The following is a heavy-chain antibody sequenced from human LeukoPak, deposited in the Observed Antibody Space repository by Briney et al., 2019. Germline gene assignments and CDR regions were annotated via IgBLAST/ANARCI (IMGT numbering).Heavy chain of an antibody. Sequence: PGGSLRLSCAASGFTFSSYWIHWVRQAPGKGLVWVSRINSDGSGTTYAGSVKGRFTISRDNAKNTLYLQMNSLRAEDTAMYYCARGYSSSSGHGMDVWGQGTTVTVSS. V-gene: IGHV3-74*01. D-gene: IGHD6-6*01. CDR3: ARGYSSSSGHGMDV. CDR1: GFTFSSYW. J-gene: IGHJ6*02. CDR2: INSDGSGT.